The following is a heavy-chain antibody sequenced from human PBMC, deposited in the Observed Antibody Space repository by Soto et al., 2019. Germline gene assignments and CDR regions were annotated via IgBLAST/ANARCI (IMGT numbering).Heavy chain of an antibody. CDR3: ATRSPAFDY. Sequence: QVQLVQSGPEVKKPGASVKVFCKTSGYTFTSFGISWVRQAPGQGLEWMGWISTDKGKTNYAQKFQGRVTMTTDTPTSTAYMELRSLRSDDTAVYYCATRSPAFDYWGQGTLVTVSS. V-gene: IGHV1-18*01. CDR2: ISTDKGKT. CDR1: GYTFTSFG. J-gene: IGHJ4*02.